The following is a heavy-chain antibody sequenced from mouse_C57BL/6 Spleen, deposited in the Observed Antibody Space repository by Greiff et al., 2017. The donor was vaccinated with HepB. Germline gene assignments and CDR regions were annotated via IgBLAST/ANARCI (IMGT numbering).Heavy chain of an antibody. CDR3: AHYYIYAWGFAY. J-gene: IGHJ3*01. V-gene: IGHV1-80*01. D-gene: IGHD2-12*01. Sequence: QVTLKVSGAELVKPGASVKISCKASGYAFSSYWMNWVKQRPGKGLEWIGQIYPGDGDTNYNGKFKGKATLTADKSSSTAYMQLSSLTSVDSAVYFCAHYYIYAWGFAYWGPEALVSVSA. CDR2: IYPGDGDT. CDR1: GYAFSSYW.